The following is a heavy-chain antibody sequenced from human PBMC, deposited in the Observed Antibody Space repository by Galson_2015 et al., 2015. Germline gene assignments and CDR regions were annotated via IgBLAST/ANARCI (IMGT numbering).Heavy chain of an antibody. CDR2: IGTQADS. CDR1: GFTFSDYD. Sequence: SLRLSCAASGFTFSDYDMHWVRQVAGHGLEWVSAIGTQADSFYADPVKGRFTISRENAKNSFYLQMNSLTAGDTAVYFCARGHWLRTGGMDVWGQGTTVTVSS. CDR3: ARGHWLRTGGMDV. J-gene: IGHJ6*02. V-gene: IGHV3-13*01. D-gene: IGHD5-12*01.